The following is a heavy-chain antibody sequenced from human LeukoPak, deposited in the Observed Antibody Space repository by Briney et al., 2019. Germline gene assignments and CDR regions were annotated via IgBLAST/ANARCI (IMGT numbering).Heavy chain of an antibody. V-gene: IGHV3-21*01. CDR1: GFTFSSYE. CDR3: AREGFDSSGYYGY. D-gene: IGHD3-22*01. J-gene: IGHJ4*02. CDR2: ISSSSSYI. Sequence: GGSLRLSCAASGFTFSSYEMNWVRQAPGKGLEWVSSISSSSSYIYYADSVKGRFTISRDNAKNSLYLQMNSLRAEDTAVYYCAREGFDSSGYYGYWGQGTLVTVSS.